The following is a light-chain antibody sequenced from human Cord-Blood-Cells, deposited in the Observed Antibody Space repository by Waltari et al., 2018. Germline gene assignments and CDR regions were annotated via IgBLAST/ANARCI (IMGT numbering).Light chain of an antibody. CDR3: QQYNSPPWT. CDR2: KAS. V-gene: IGKV1-5*03. Sequence: DIQMTQSPSTLSASVGDRVTITCRASQSISSWLAWYQQKPGKDPKLLIYKASSVESGVPSRFSGSGSGTEFTLTISSLQPDDFATYYCQQYNSPPWTFGQGTKVEIK. J-gene: IGKJ1*01. CDR1: QSISSW.